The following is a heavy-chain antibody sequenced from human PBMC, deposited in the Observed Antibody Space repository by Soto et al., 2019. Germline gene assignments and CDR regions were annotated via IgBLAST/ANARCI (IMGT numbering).Heavy chain of an antibody. J-gene: IGHJ3*02. CDR2: INAGSGNT. CDR1: GYTSTNYG. D-gene: IGHD2-15*01. CDR3: ASRKFIAYDAFDI. V-gene: IGHV1-3*01. Sequence: ASVKVSCKASGYTSTNYGMHWVRQAPGQRLEWMGWINAGSGNTKYSQKFQGRITITRDTSTSTVYMELSSLRSEDTAVYYCASRKFIAYDAFDIWGQGTMVTVSS.